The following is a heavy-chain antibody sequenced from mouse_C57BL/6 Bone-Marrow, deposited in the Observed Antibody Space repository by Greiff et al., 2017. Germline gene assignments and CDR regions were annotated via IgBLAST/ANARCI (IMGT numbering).Heavy chain of an antibody. Sequence: VKLVESGPGLVAPSQSLSITCTVSGFSLTSYAISWVRQPPGKGLEWLGVIWTGGGTNYNSALKSRLSISKDNSKSQVFLKMNSLQTDDTARYYCARTSITTVVALRYFDVWGTGTTVTVSS. J-gene: IGHJ1*03. D-gene: IGHD1-1*01. CDR1: GFSLTSYA. CDR3: ARTSITTVVALRYFDV. CDR2: IWTGGGT. V-gene: IGHV2-9-1*01.